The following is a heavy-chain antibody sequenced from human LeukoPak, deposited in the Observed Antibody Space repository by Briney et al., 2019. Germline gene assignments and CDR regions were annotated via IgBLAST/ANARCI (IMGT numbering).Heavy chain of an antibody. J-gene: IGHJ5*02. CDR2: INHSGST. V-gene: IGHV4-34*01. CDR1: GGSFSGYY. CDR3: ARGQLIWFERNWFDP. D-gene: IGHD3-10*01. Sequence: SETLSLTCAVYGGSFSGYYWSWIRQPPGKGLEWIGEINHSGSTNYNPSLKSRVTISVDTSKNQFSLKLSSVTAADTAVYYCARGQLIWFERNWFDPWGQGTLVTVSS.